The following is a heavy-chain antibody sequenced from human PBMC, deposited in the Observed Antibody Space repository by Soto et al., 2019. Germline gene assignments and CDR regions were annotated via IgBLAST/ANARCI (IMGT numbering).Heavy chain of an antibody. J-gene: IGHJ4*02. D-gene: IGHD3-22*01. CDR1: GGSISSSSYY. V-gene: IGHV4-39*01. Sequence: PSETLSLTCTVSGGSISSSSYYWGWIRQPPGKGLEWIGSIYYSGSTYYNPSLKSRVTISVDTSKNQFSLKLSSVTAADTAVYYCASSNTYYYDSSGYFHYWGQGTLVTVSS. CDR2: IYYSGST. CDR3: ASSNTYYYDSSGYFHY.